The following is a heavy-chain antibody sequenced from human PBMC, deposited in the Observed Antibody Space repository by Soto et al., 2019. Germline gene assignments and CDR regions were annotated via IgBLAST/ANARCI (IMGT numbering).Heavy chain of an antibody. D-gene: IGHD2-2*01. V-gene: IGHV1-18*01. Sequence: ASVKVPCKASGYTFTSYGIRWVRQAPGQGLEWMGWISAYNGNTNYAQKFQGRVTITADESTSTAYMELSSLRSEDTAVYYCARDLLPAAPNDAFDIWGQGTMVTVSS. CDR2: ISAYNGNT. CDR3: ARDLLPAAPNDAFDI. J-gene: IGHJ3*02. CDR1: GYTFTSYG.